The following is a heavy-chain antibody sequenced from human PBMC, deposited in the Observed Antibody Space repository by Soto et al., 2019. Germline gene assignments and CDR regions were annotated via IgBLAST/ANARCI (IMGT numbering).Heavy chain of an antibody. CDR3: AREVYHILTGYYIDY. D-gene: IGHD3-9*01. Sequence: QVQLQESGPGLVKPSQTLSLTCTVSGGSISSGAYYWSWIRQHPGKGLEWIGYIYDSGSTYYNPSLKGRVTISIDTSKIQFSLRLRSVTAADTAVYYCAREVYHILTGYYIDYWGQGTLVTVSS. CDR1: GGSISSGAYY. CDR2: IYDSGST. V-gene: IGHV4-31*03. J-gene: IGHJ4*02.